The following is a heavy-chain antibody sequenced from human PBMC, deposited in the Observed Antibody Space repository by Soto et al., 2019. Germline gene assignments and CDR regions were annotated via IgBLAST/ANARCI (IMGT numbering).Heavy chain of an antibody. J-gene: IGHJ5*02. CDR1: GGSFSGYY. V-gene: IGHV4-34*01. Sequence: SETLSLTCAVYGGSFSGYYWSWIRQPPGKGLEWIGEINHSGSTNYNPSLKSRVTISVDTSKNQLSLKLSSVTAADTAVYYCARGAAARWFDPWGQGTLVTVSS. CDR2: INHSGST. CDR3: ARGAAARWFDP. D-gene: IGHD6-6*01.